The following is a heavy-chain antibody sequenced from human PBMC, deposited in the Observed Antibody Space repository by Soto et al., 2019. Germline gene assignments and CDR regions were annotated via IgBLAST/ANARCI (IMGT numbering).Heavy chain of an antibody. J-gene: IGHJ4*02. V-gene: IGHV3-23*01. CDR3: VRDLSGIPHDH. D-gene: IGHD2-21*01. Sequence: GGSLRLSCAASGFTFSAFALGWVRQAPGKGLEWVSCMTGSGIVTYYADSVKGRFTVSRDNSKNTLDLQMNSLRAEDMAVYYCVRDLSGIPHDHWGQGTQVTVSS. CDR2: MTGSGIVT. CDR1: GFTFSAFA.